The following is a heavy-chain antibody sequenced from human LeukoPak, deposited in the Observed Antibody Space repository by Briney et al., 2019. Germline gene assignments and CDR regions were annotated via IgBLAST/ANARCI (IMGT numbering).Heavy chain of an antibody. D-gene: IGHD4-17*01. V-gene: IGHV3-23*01. CDR2: ISGGGETT. J-gene: IGHJ4*02. CDR1: GFTFNNYA. Sequence: PGGSLRLSCAVSGFTFNNYAMNWVRQAPGKGLEWVSSISGGGETTYYADSAKRRFTISRHNSQNTQYLHLNSLRAEDPPVHYCARDYADYVGYFFFDYWGQGTLVTVPS. CDR3: ARDYADYVGYFFFDY.